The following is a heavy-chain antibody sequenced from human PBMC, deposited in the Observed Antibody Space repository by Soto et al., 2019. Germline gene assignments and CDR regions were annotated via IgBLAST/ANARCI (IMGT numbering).Heavy chain of an antibody. V-gene: IGHV1-58*01. CDR2: IVVGSGNT. CDR1: GFTFTSSA. CDR3: AAVGYSGYDDYFDY. D-gene: IGHD5-12*01. J-gene: IGHJ4*02. Sequence: SSVKVSCKASGFTFTSSAVQWVRQARGQRLEWIGWIVVGSGNTNYAQKFQERVTITRDMSTSTAYMELSSLRSEDTAVYYCAAVGYSGYDDYFDYWGQGTLVTVSS.